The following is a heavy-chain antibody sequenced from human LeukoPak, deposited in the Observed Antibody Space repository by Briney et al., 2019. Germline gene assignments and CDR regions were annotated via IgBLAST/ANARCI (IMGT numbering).Heavy chain of an antibody. CDR3: ARSTCSGGTCHGEGFDY. CDR1: GFTFSSYA. D-gene: IGHD2-15*01. J-gene: IGHJ4*02. Sequence: GGSLRLSCAASGFTFSSYAMSWVRQAPGKGLEWVSAISGSGGTTYYADSVKGRFTISRDNSKNTLYLQMNSLRAEDTAVYYCARSTCSGGTCHGEGFDYWGQGTLVTVSS. CDR2: ISGSGGTT. V-gene: IGHV3-23*01.